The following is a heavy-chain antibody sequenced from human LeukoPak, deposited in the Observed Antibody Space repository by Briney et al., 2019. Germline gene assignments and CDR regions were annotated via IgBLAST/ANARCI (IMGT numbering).Heavy chain of an antibody. CDR2: IKQDGSEK. Sequence: SGGSLRLSCAASGFTFSSYWMSRVRQAPGKGLEWVANIKQDGSEKYYVDSVKGRFTISRDNAKNSLYLQMNSLIAEDTAVYYCARVGYCSSTSCHGFEDWGQGTLVTVSS. V-gene: IGHV3-7*01. CDR3: ARVGYCSSTSCHGFED. J-gene: IGHJ4*02. D-gene: IGHD2-2*01. CDR1: GFTFSSYW.